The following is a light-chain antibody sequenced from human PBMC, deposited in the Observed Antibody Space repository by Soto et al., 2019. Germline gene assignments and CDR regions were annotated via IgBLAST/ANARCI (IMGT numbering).Light chain of an antibody. V-gene: IGLV2-8*01. CDR2: EVS. J-gene: IGLJ1*01. CDR1: SSDVGGYNY. Sequence: QSALTQPPSASGSPGQSVTISCTGTSSDVGGYNYVSWYQQHPGKAPKLMIYEVSKRPSGVPDRFSGSKSGNTASLTVSGPQSEDEADYYCSSYAGSNNPFLFGTGTKVTVL. CDR3: SSYAGSNNPFL.